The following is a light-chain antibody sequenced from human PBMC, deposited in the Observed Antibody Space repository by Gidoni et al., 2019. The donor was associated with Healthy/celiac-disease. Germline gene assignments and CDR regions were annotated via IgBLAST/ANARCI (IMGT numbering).Light chain of an antibody. V-gene: IGLV2-8*01. Sequence: QSVTISCTGTSSDVGGYNYVSWYQQHPGKAPKLMIYEVSRRPSGVPDRFSGSKSGNTASLTVSGLQAEDEADYYCSSYAGSNNLGVVFGGGTKLTVL. CDR2: EVS. CDR3: SSYAGSNNLGVV. J-gene: IGLJ2*01. CDR1: SSDVGGYNY.